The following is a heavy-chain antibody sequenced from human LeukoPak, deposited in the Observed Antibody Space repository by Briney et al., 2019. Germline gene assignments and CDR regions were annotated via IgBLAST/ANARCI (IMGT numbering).Heavy chain of an antibody. D-gene: IGHD2-2*01. CDR1: GYTFTSYD. CDR2: MNPNSGNT. V-gene: IGHV1-8*03. J-gene: IGHJ6*03. CDR3: ARESYCSSTSCYFLGRSYYYYMDV. Sequence: GASVKVSCKASGYTFTSYDINWVRQATGQGLEWMGWMNPNSGNTGYAQKFQGRVTITRDTSISTAYMELSSLRSEDTAVYYCARESYCSSTSCYFLGRSYYYYMDVWGKGTTVTVSS.